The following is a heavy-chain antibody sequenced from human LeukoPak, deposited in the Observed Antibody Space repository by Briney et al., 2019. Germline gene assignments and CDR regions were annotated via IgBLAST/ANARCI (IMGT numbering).Heavy chain of an antibody. CDR3: AREFRSGYNSRWFDY. D-gene: IGHD6-19*01. CDR2: INWNGGRT. J-gene: IGHJ5*01. CDR1: GFTFDDYG. V-gene: IGHV3-20*04. Sequence: GGSLRLSCAASGFTFDDYGMSWVRQAPGKGLEWVSGINWNGGRTDYADSVKGRFTISRDNAKNSLYLQMNSLRVEDTAVYYCAREFRSGYNSRWFDYWGQGTLVTVSS.